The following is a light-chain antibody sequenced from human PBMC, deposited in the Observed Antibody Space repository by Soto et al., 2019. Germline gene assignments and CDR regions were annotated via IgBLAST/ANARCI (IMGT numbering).Light chain of an antibody. CDR2: DVN. J-gene: IGLJ1*01. Sequence: QSALTQPRSVSGSPGQSVTISCTGTSSDVGGYNYVSWYQQHPGKAPKLMIYDVNLRPSGVPDRFSGSKSGNTASLTISGRQTEDEVVFSAVSYAGIYAYVFARGPKAPV. V-gene: IGLV2-11*01. CDR3: VSYAGIYAYV. CDR1: SSDVGGYNY.